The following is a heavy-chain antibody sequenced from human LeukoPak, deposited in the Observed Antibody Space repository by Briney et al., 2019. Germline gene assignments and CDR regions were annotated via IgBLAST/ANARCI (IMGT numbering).Heavy chain of an antibody. V-gene: IGHV3-48*03. D-gene: IGHD5-24*01. Sequence: PGGSLRLSCAASGFVFSSYGMHWVRQAPGKGLEWVSYISSSGSTIYYADSVKGRFTISRDNAKNSLYLQMNSLRAEDTAVYYCARELRGLMAFWGQGTMVTVSS. CDR1: GFVFSSYG. CDR2: ISSSGSTI. CDR3: ARELRGLMAF. J-gene: IGHJ3*01.